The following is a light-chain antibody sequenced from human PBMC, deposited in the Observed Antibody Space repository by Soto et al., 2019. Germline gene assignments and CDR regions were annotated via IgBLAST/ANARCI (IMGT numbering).Light chain of an antibody. J-gene: IGKJ2*01. CDR1: QTVNSRY. V-gene: IGKV3-20*01. CDR3: QQFDDSRPAFT. Sequence: ESMLTQSPGTLSLSPGERATLSCRASQTVNSRYLNWYQHKPGQAPRLLIYGASIRAAGIPDRFSGSRSGADFSLTITRLEPEDSAVYYCQQFDDSRPAFTFGQGTKLEI. CDR2: GAS.